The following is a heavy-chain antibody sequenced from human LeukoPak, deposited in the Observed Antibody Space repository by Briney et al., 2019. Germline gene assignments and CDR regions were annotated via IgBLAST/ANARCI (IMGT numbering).Heavy chain of an antibody. J-gene: IGHJ4*02. CDR2: IYYSGST. CDR3: ARVGATYYYDSSGYYYFDY. CDR1: GGSISSYY. V-gene: IGHV4-59*12. Sequence: SETLSLTCTVSGGSISSYYWSWIRQPPGKGLEWIGYIYYSGSTNYNPSLKSRVTMSVDTSKNQFSLKLSSVTAADTAVYYCARVGATYYYDSSGYYYFDYWGQGTLVTVSS. D-gene: IGHD3-22*01.